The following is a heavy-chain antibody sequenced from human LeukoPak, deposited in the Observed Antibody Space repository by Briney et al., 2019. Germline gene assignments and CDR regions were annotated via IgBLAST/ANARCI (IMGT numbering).Heavy chain of an antibody. J-gene: IGHJ5*02. CDR2: ISGSGGST. Sequence: GGSLRLSCAASGFTFSSYAMSWVRHAPGKGLEWVSAISGSGGSTYYADSVKGRFTIARDNSKNTLYLQMNSLRAEDTAVYYCAKVSGTMVRGVISRWFDPWGQGTLVTVSS. D-gene: IGHD3-10*01. CDR1: GFTFSSYA. V-gene: IGHV3-23*01. CDR3: AKVSGTMVRGVISRWFDP.